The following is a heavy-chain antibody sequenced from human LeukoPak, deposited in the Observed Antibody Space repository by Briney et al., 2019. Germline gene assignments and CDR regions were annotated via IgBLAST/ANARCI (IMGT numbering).Heavy chain of an antibody. V-gene: IGHV1-2*02. CDR2: INPNSGGT. CDR1: GYTFTGYY. J-gene: IGHJ5*02. Sequence: GASVKVSCKASGYTFTGYYIHWVRQAPGQGLEWMGWINPNSGGTNYAQKFQGRVTMTRDTSISTAYMELSRLRSDDTAAYYCAGADTSSWYRWFDPWGQGTLVTVSS. D-gene: IGHD6-13*01. CDR3: AGADTSSWYRWFDP.